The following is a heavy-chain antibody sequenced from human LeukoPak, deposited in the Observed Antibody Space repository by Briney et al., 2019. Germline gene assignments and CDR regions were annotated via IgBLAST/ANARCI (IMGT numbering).Heavy chain of an antibody. Sequence: ASVKVSCKASGYTFTSYDINWVRQATGQGLEWMGWMNPNSGNTGYAQKFQGRVTMTRNTSISTAYMELSSLRSEDTAVYYCAREDSSGWNLDYWGQGALVTVSS. CDR1: GYTFTSYD. CDR2: MNPNSGNT. J-gene: IGHJ4*02. V-gene: IGHV1-8*01. D-gene: IGHD6-19*01. CDR3: AREDSSGWNLDY.